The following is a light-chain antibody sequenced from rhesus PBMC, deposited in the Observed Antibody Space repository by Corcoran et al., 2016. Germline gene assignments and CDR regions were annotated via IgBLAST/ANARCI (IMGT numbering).Light chain of an antibody. CDR2: EAS. Sequence: DIQMTQSPSSLSASVGDRVTITCRASQDITNDLAWYQQKPGETPKPLIYEASRLQSGIPSRLRGSGSGTDFTLTISSLQSEDFATYYCQHYYTTPWTFGQGTKVDIK. V-gene: IGKV1-33*02. CDR1: QDITND. CDR3: QHYYTTPWT. J-gene: IGKJ1*01.